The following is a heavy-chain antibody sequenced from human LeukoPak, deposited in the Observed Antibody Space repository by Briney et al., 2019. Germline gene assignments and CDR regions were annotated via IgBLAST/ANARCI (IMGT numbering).Heavy chain of an antibody. CDR3: TTEKGGSWYSSAFDP. J-gene: IGHJ5*02. V-gene: IGHV3-15*01. CDR2: IKSKTDGGTT. Sequence: GGSLRLSCAASGFTFSNAWMSWVRQAPGKGLEWVGRIKSKTDGGTTDYAAPVKGRFTISRDDSKDTLYLQMNSLKTEDTAVYYCTTEKGGSWYSSAFDPWGQGTLVTVSS. CDR1: GFTFSNAW. D-gene: IGHD6-13*01.